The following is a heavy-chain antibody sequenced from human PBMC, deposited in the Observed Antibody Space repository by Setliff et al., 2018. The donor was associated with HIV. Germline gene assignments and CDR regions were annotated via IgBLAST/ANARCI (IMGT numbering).Heavy chain of an antibody. V-gene: IGHV1-8*02. Sequence: AASVKVSCKASGYTFTSYDINWVRQATGQGLEWMGWMNPNSGNTGYAQKFQGRVTMTRNTSISTAYMELSSLRSEDTAVYYCARVSVFGADVARGDYFDYWGQGMLVTVSS. CDR3: ARVSVFGADVARGDYFDY. D-gene: IGHD2-21*02. CDR1: GYTFTSYD. CDR2: MNPNSGNT. J-gene: IGHJ4*02.